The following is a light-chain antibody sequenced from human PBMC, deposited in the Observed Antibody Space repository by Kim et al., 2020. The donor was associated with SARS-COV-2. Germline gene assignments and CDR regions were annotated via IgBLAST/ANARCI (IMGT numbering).Light chain of an antibody. V-gene: IGLV1-44*01. CDR3: SSWDGSLRGRI. J-gene: IGLJ2*01. CDR2: TND. Sequence: QSVLTQPPSASGTPGKRVTISCSGSTSNIGTNAVNWYQHLPGTAPKLLIYTNDQRPSGVPDRFSGSKSATSASLAISGLQSEDEADYYCSSWDGSLRGRIFGGGTKVTVL. CDR1: TSNIGTNA.